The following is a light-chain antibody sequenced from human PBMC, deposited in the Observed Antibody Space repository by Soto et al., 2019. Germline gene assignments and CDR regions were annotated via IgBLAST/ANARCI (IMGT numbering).Light chain of an antibody. CDR1: SSDVGGYNY. Sequence: QSVLTQPPSVSGSPGQSVTISCTGTSSDVGGYNYVSWYQQHPGKAPKLFIFAVSNRPSGVPNRFSGSKSGNTASLTISGLQADDEADYYCCSFAGSHTSPAFGGGTKVTVL. J-gene: IGLJ1*01. V-gene: IGLV2-11*01. CDR2: AVS. CDR3: CSFAGSHTSPA.